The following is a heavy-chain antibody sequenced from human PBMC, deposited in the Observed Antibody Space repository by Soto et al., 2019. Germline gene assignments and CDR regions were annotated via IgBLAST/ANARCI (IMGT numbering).Heavy chain of an antibody. J-gene: IGHJ5*02. Sequence: QMQLQESGPGLVKPSQTLSPTCSVSGASIRSGGYYWTWIRQHPGMVLEWIGYVSHSRTTAHNPSLKSRVTNTVDTSKTQFALELKSVTAADTAAYYSATSATWNFLADPWDQGTQFTVSS. V-gene: IGHV4-31*03. CDR3: ATSATWNFLADP. CDR1: GASIRSGGYY. CDR2: VSHSRTT. D-gene: IGHD1-7*01.